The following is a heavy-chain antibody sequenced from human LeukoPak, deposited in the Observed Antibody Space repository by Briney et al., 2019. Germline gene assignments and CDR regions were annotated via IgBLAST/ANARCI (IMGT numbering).Heavy chain of an antibody. J-gene: IGHJ6*03. CDR1: GGFISSYY. D-gene: IGHD1-26*01. CDR2: IYTSGST. CDR3: ARSSVGPRNYYYYYMDV. Sequence: SETLSLTCTVSGGFISSYYWSWIRQPAGKGLEWIGRIYTSGSTNYNPSLKSRVTMSVDASKNQFSLKLSSVTAADTAVYYCARSSVGPRNYYYYYMDVWGKGTTVTVSS. V-gene: IGHV4-4*07.